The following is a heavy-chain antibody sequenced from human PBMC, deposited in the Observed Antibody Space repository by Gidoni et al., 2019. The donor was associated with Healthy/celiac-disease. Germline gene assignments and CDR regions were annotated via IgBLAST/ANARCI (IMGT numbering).Heavy chain of an antibody. CDR1: GFSLSTSGMR. V-gene: IGHV2-70*04. D-gene: IGHD6-13*01. Sequence: QVTLKESGPALVKPTQTLTLTCTFSGFSLSTSGMRVSWTRQPPGKALEWLARIDLADDKFYSTSLKTRLTISKYTSKNQVVLTMTNMDPVDTATYYCALGHSSSWYWFDPWGQGTLVTVSS. CDR2: IDLADDK. CDR3: ALGHSSSWYWFDP. J-gene: IGHJ5*02.